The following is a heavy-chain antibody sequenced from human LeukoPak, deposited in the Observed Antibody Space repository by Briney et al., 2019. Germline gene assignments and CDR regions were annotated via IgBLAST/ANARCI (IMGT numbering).Heavy chain of an antibody. J-gene: IGHJ4*02. Sequence: GGTLRLSCAASGFTFSSYGMSWVRQAPGKGLEWVSAISGSGGSTYYADSVKGRFIISRDNSKNTLYLQMNSLRAEDTAVYYCAKVTTYYYGSGSYPGYWGQGTLVTVSS. D-gene: IGHD3-10*01. CDR3: AKVTTYYYGSGSYPGY. V-gene: IGHV3-23*01. CDR2: ISGSGGST. CDR1: GFTFSSYG.